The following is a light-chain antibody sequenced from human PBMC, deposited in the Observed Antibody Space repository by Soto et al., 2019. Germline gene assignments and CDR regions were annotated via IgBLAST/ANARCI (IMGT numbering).Light chain of an antibody. CDR1: QSISSY. Sequence: DIQMTQSPSSLSASVGDRVTITCRASQSISSYVNWYQQKPGKAPKLLIYAASSLQSGVPSRFSGSGSVTDFTLTISSLQPEDFASYYCQPSYSTPFITFGQGTRLDI. CDR3: QPSYSTPFIT. J-gene: IGKJ5*01. CDR2: AAS. V-gene: IGKV1-39*01.